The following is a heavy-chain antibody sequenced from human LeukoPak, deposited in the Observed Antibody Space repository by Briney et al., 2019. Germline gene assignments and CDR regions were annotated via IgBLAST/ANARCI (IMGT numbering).Heavy chain of an antibody. J-gene: IGHJ4*02. CDR3: ARHIAYGSGRGYFDY. Sequence: GESLKISCKGYGYSFTSYWIGWVRQMPGKGLEWMGIIYPGDSDTRYSPSFQGQVTISADKSISTAYLQWSSLKASDTAMYYCARHIAYGSGRGYFDYWGQGTLVTVSS. CDR2: IYPGDSDT. D-gene: IGHD3-10*01. CDR1: GYSFTSYW. V-gene: IGHV5-51*01.